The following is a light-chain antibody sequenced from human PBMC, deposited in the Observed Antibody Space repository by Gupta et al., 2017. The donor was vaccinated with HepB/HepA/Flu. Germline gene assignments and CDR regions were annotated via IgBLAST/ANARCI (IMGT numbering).Light chain of an antibody. V-gene: IGKV3-20*01. Sequence: EIVLTPSPGTLFLSPGERATPPCRASQSVSSSYLAWYQQKPGQAPRLLIYGASSRATGIPDRFSGSGSGTDFTLTISRRGPEDFAVYYFQQEGSSPDTFGGGTKVEIK. CDR1: QSVSSSY. CDR2: GAS. CDR3: QQEGSSPDT. J-gene: IGKJ4*01.